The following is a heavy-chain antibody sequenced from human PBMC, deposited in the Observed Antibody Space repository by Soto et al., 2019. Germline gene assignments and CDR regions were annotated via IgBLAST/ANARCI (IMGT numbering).Heavy chain of an antibody. Sequence: GGSLRLSCAASGFPFSRHAMAWVRRAAGRGLEWVATIGSDGSTYHAESVKGRFSISRDNYGNMLHLQLNSLRVEDTGIYYCAKDPYNQRFDSWGQGTLVTVSS. J-gene: IGHJ4*02. CDR1: GFPFSRHA. D-gene: IGHD1-1*01. V-gene: IGHV3-23*01. CDR3: AKDPYNQRFDS. CDR2: IGSDGST.